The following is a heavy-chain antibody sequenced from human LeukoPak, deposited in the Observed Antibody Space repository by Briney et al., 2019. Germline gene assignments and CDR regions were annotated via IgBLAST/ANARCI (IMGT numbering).Heavy chain of an antibody. CDR2: IYYSGFT. V-gene: IGHV4-59*01. Sequence: SETLSLTCTVSGGSISSYYWSWMRQPPGKGLEWIGNIYYSGFTNYNPSLTSRATISVDTSRNQFSLSLKSVTAADSAVYYCARGSWDTMVRGAVFDKWGQGTVVTVSS. CDR1: GGSISSYY. CDR3: ARGSWDTMVRGAVFDK. D-gene: IGHD3-10*01. J-gene: IGHJ4*02.